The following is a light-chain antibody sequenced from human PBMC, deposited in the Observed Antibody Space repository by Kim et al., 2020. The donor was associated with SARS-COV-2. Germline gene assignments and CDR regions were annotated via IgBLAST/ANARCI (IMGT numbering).Light chain of an antibody. CDR1: SLRSYY. CDR2: GKN. V-gene: IGLV3-19*01. CDR3: NSRDSNDNVV. J-gene: IGLJ2*01. Sequence: VALGQTVRITCQGDSLRSYYATWYQQKPGQAPILVIYGKNNRPSGIPDRFSGSSSGNTASLTITGTQAGDEAEYYCNSRDSNDNVVVGGGTQLTVL.